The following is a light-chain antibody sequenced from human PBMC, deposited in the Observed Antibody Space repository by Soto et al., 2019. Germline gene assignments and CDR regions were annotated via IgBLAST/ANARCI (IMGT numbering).Light chain of an antibody. J-gene: IGLJ3*02. CDR2: DIA. Sequence: QSVLTQPRSVSGSPGQSVTISCTGTSSNVGGYDYVSWYQQHPGMAPQLIIYDIAKRPSGVPDRFSGSKSGNTASLTISVLQAEDEADCYCCSYAGSYSWVFGEGTKVTVL. CDR1: SSNVGGYDY. CDR3: CSYAGSYSWV. V-gene: IGLV2-11*01.